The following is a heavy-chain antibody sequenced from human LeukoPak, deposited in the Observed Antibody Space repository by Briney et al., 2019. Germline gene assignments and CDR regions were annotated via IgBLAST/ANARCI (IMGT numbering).Heavy chain of an antibody. D-gene: IGHD6-13*01. Sequence: ASVKVSCKASGGTFSSYAISWVRQAPGQGLEWMGGIIPIFGTANYAQKLQGRVTMTTDTSTSTAYMELRSLRSDDTAVYYCARDSSSWYDGFDYWGQGTLVTVSS. CDR1: GGTFSSYA. CDR3: ARDSSSWYDGFDY. V-gene: IGHV1-69*05. J-gene: IGHJ4*02. CDR2: IIPIFGTA.